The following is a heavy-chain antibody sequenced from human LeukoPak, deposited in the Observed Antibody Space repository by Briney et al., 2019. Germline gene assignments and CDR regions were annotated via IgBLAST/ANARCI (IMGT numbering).Heavy chain of an antibody. CDR3: AKDHYYGSGSYPRYFQH. V-gene: IGHV3-23*01. D-gene: IGHD3-10*01. CDR2: ISGSGGST. Sequence: GGSLRLSCAASGFTVSSNYMSWVRQAPGKGLEWVSAISGSGGSTYYADSVKGRFTISRDNSKNTLYLQMNSLRAEDTAVYYCAKDHYYGSGSYPRYFQHWGQGTLVTVSS. J-gene: IGHJ1*01. CDR1: GFTVSSNY.